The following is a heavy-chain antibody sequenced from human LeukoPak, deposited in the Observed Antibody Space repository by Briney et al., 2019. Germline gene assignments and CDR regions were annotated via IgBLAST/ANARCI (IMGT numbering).Heavy chain of an antibody. V-gene: IGHV3-48*03. CDR2: ISSSGSTI. CDR1: GFTFSSYE. CDR3: ARTSGYGPPSYYYYYYMDV. J-gene: IGHJ6*03. Sequence: PGGSLRLSCAASGFTFSSYEMNWVRQAPGKGLEWVSYISSSGSTIYYADSVKGRFTISRDNSKNTLYLQMNSLRAEDTAVYYCARTSGYGPPSYYYYYYMDVWGKGTTVTISS. D-gene: IGHD3-22*01.